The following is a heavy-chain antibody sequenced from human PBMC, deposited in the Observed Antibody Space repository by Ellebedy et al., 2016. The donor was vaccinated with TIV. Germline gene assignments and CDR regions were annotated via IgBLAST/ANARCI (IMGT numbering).Heavy chain of an antibody. CDR3: ARHELGSNAAFDS. D-gene: IGHD7-27*01. J-gene: IGHJ4*02. Sequence: GESLKISXKGSGYSFTSYWITWVRQMPGKGLEWVGTIDPSDSYTKYSPSFQGHVTISADKSISTAYLQWSSLKASDTAVYYCARHELGSNAAFDSWGQGTLVTVSS. CDR1: GYSFTSYW. V-gene: IGHV5-10-1*01. CDR2: IDPSDSYT.